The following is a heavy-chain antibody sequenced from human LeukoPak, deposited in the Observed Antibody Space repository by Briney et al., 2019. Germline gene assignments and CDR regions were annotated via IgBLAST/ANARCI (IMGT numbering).Heavy chain of an antibody. Sequence: TGGSLRLSCTGSGFTCGDYAMSWVRQAPGKGLEWVGFIRSKAYGGTTEYAASVKGRFTISRDDSKSIAYLQMNSLKTEDTAVYYCTRDAAPEYIVATNEFDYWGQGTLVTVSS. V-gene: IGHV3-49*04. J-gene: IGHJ4*02. D-gene: IGHD5-12*01. CDR1: GFTCGDYA. CDR2: IRSKAYGGTT. CDR3: TRDAAPEYIVATNEFDY.